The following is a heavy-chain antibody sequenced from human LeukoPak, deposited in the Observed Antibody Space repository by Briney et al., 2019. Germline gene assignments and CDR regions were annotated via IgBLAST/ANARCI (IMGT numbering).Heavy chain of an antibody. D-gene: IGHD3-10*01. CDR1: GFTFSSYS. J-gene: IGHJ3*02. Sequence: GGSLRLSCAASGFTFSSYSMNWVRQAPGKGLEWVSYISSSSSTIYYADSVKGRFTISRDNAKNSLYLQMNSLRAEDTAVYYCARRQVRNAFDIWGQGTMVTVSS. V-gene: IGHV3-48*04. CDR3: ARRQVRNAFDI. CDR2: ISSSSSTI.